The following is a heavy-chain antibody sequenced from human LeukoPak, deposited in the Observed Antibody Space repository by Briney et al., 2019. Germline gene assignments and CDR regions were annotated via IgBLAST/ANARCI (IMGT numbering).Heavy chain of an antibody. D-gene: IGHD2-15*01. CDR3: AGLPRDIVVGVAATFDP. CDR2: IYYSGST. Sequence: PSETLSLTCTVSGGSISSSSYYWGWIRQPPGKGLEWIGSIYYSGSTYYNPSLKSRVTISVDTSKNHFYLKLSSVTAADAAVYYCAGLPRDIVVGVAATFDPWGQGTLVTVSS. V-gene: IGHV4-39*07. CDR1: GGSISSSSYY. J-gene: IGHJ5*02.